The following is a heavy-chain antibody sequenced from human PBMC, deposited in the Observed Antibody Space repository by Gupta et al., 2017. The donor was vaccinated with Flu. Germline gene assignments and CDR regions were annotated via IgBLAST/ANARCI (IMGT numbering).Heavy chain of an antibody. CDR3: ARETKELTGTAILESNALDV. V-gene: IGHV4-31*03. J-gene: IGHJ3*01. D-gene: IGHD1-1*01. CDR1: GASFNSGTHY. CDR2: IYYSGYT. Sequence: QVQLQESGPGLLKPSQTMSLTCTVSGASFNSGTHYWSWLRQHPGKGLEWIGYIYYSGYTYYNPSLKSRVSISIDSSKNQFSLKLTSVTAADTAVYYCARETKELTGTAILESNALDVWGQGTMVTVSS.